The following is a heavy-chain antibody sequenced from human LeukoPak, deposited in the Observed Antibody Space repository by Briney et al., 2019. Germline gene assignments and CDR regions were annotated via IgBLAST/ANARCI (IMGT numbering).Heavy chain of an antibody. V-gene: IGHV4-61*02. CDR3: AKDRPVVVAAFDY. D-gene: IGHD2-15*01. CDR1: GGSISSGSYY. J-gene: IGHJ4*02. CDR2: IYTSGST. Sequence: SETLSLTCTVSGGSISSGSYYWSWIRQPAGKGLEWIGRIYTSGSTNYNPSLKSRVTISVDTSKNQFSLKLSSVTAADTAVYYCAKDRPVVVAAFDYWGQGTLVTVSS.